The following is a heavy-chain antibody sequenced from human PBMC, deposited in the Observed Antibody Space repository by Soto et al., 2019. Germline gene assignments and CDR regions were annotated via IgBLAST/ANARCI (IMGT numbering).Heavy chain of an antibody. CDR2: IIPIFGTA. Sequence: SVKVSCKASGGTFSSYAISWVRQAPGQGLEWMGGIIPIFGTANYAQKFQGRVTITADESTSTAYMELSSLRSEDTAVYYCAKDHGTDSSGWYRMDYYYGMDVWGQGTTVTVSS. CDR3: AKDHGTDSSGWYRMDYYYGMDV. CDR1: GGTFSSYA. J-gene: IGHJ6*02. V-gene: IGHV1-69*13. D-gene: IGHD6-19*01.